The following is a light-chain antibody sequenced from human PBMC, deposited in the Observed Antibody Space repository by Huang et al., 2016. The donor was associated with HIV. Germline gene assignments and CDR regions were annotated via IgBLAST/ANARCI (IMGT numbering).Light chain of an antibody. J-gene: IGKJ1*01. CDR3: LQHYIFPPT. CDR2: AAS. Sequence: AIQMTQSPSSLSASVGDRVSISCRASQGVRNDLAWYQQRAWKAPKLLIYAASSLENGVPSRVSGSQSGTDFTLTISSLQPEDCATYYCLQHYIFPPTFGQGTRVEIK. CDR1: QGVRND. V-gene: IGKV1-6*01.